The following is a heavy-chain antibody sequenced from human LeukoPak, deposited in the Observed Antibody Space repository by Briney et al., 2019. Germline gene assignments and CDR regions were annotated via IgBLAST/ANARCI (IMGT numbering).Heavy chain of an antibody. CDR1: GYSFTSYW. Sequence: GESLQISCKGSGYSFTSYWIGWVRQMPGKGLEWMGIIYPGHSDTRYSPSFQGQVTISADKSISTAYLQWSSLKASDTAMYYCARLRIEDSREYYFDYWGQGTLVTVSS. CDR2: IYPGHSDT. V-gene: IGHV5-51*01. D-gene: IGHD3-22*01. CDR3: ARLRIEDSREYYFDY. J-gene: IGHJ4*02.